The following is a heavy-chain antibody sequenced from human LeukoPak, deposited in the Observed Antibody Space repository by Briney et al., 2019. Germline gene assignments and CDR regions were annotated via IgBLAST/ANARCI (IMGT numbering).Heavy chain of an antibody. D-gene: IGHD6-13*01. J-gene: IGHJ4*02. Sequence: SETLSLTCTVSGGSISSYYWSWIRQPAGKGREWIGRIYTSGSTNYNPSFKRRVTMSVDTSKNQFSLKLSSVTAADTAVYYCARESPSYSSSFYFDYWGQGTLVTVSS. CDR2: IYTSGST. CDR1: GGSISSYY. V-gene: IGHV4-4*07. CDR3: ARESPSYSSSFYFDY.